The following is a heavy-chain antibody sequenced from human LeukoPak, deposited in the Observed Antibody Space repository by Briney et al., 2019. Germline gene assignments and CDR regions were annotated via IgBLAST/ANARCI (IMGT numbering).Heavy chain of an antibody. J-gene: IGHJ4*02. CDR3: ARDFDEYYYDSSGYFRYFDY. CDR1: GFTFSSYW. V-gene: IGHV3-7*01. D-gene: IGHD3-22*01. CDR2: IKQDGSEK. Sequence: GGSLRLSCAASGFTFSSYWMSWVRQAPGKGLEWVANIKQDGSEKYYVDSVKGRFTISRDNAKNSLYLQMNSLRAEDTAVYYCARDFDEYYYDSSGYFRYFDYWGQGTLVTVSS.